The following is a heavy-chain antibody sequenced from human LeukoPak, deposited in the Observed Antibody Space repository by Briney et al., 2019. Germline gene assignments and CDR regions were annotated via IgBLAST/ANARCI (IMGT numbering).Heavy chain of an antibody. J-gene: IGHJ4*02. Sequence: RASVKVSCKASGGTISSYTISWVRQARGQGLEWMGRIIPILGIANYAQKFQGRVTITADKSTSTAYMELSSLRSEDTAVYYCQLNIVVVPADIREVGATPAYWGQGTLVTVSS. CDR2: IIPILGIA. V-gene: IGHV1-69*02. CDR3: QLNIVVVPADIREVGATPAY. CDR1: GGTISSYT. D-gene: IGHD2-2*02.